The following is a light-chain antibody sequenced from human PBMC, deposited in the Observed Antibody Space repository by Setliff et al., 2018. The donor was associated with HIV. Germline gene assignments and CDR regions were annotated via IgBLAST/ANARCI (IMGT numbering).Light chain of an antibody. V-gene: IGLV3-21*01. CDR3: YSAADNLGV. J-gene: IGLJ3*02. CDR1: NIGSKS. Sequence: SYELTQPPSVSVAPGKTARITCGGNNIGSKSVHWYQQKPGQAPVLVIYYDSDRPSGIPERFSGSNSGNTATLTISRVEAGDEADYYCYSAADNLGVFGGGTKVTVL. CDR2: YDS.